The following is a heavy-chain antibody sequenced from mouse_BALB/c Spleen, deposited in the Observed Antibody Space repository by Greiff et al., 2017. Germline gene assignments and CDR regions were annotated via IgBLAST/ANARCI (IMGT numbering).Heavy chain of an antibody. J-gene: IGHJ2*01. V-gene: IGHV1S34*01. Sequence: LVKTGASVKISCKASGYSFTGYYMHWVKQSHGKSLEWIGYISCYNGATSYNQKFKGKATFTVDTSSSTAYMQFNSLTSEDSAVYCCARGATKSSHFDYWGQGTTLTVSS. CDR1: GYSFTGYY. CDR2: ISCYNGAT. CDR3: ARGATKSSHFDY. D-gene: IGHD3-1*01.